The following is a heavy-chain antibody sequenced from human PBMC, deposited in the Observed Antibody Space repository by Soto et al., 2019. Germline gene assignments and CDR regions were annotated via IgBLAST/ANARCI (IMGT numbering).Heavy chain of an antibody. CDR2: INHSGST. Sequence: KTXETLALTCAVYGVSFSGYYWSWIRQPPGKGLEWIGEINHSGSTNYNPSLKSLVTISVDTSKNQFSLKRSSVTAADTAVYYCAGGGIKLWLRTSQDFDYWGQGTLVTVSS. D-gene: IGHD5-18*01. CDR3: AGGGIKLWLRTSQDFDY. J-gene: IGHJ4*02. CDR1: GVSFSGYY. V-gene: IGHV4-34*01.